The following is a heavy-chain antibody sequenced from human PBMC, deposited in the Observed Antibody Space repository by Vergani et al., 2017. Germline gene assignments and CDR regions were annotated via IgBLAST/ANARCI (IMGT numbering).Heavy chain of an antibody. J-gene: IGHJ5*01. D-gene: IGHD3-10*01. CDR1: GYSISRGFY. CDR2: MFHTGEA. Sequence: QIQLQESGPGLVKPSETLSLTCSVSGYSISRGFYWAWIRQTPEKGLEWIGGMFHTGEASTSPSLQSRVAFSMDTSKNQFSLQLTSVTAAETAVYFCGVIMVRSPRPDNWFDSWGRGTLVTVSS. CDR3: GVIMVRSPRPDNWFDS. V-gene: IGHV4-38-2*02.